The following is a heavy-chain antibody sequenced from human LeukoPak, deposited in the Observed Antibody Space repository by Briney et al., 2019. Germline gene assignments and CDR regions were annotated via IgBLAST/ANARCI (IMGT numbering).Heavy chain of an antibody. D-gene: IGHD3-22*01. Sequence: PSETLSLTCAVYGGSFSGYYWSWIRQPPGKGLEWIGEINHSGSTNYNPSLKSRVTISVGTSKNQFSLKLSSVTAADTAVYYCARAASYYYDSSGYYSPTDYWGQGTLVTVSS. CDR1: GGSFSGYY. CDR3: ARAASYYYDSSGYYSPTDY. J-gene: IGHJ4*02. CDR2: INHSGST. V-gene: IGHV4-34*01.